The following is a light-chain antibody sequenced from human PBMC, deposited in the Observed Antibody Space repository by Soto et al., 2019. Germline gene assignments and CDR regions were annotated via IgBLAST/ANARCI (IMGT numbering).Light chain of an antibody. V-gene: IGKV1-27*01. CDR3: QKYDSAPLT. J-gene: IGKJ4*01. CDR2: GAS. CDR1: QGFSNS. Sequence: DIQMTQSPSSLTASIGDRVTISCRASQGFSNSLAWYQQKPGKFPTLLIYGASILQSGVPSRFSGSGSGTEFTLTISCLQPGDVATYFCQKYDSAPLTFGGGTKVEIK.